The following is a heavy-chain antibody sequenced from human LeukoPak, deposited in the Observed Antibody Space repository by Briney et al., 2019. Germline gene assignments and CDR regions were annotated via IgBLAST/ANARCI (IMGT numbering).Heavy chain of an antibody. CDR1: GGSFSGYY. D-gene: IGHD2-2*02. CDR3: ARARYCSSTSCYRRLRLCYFDY. CDR2: INHSGST. J-gene: IGHJ4*02. Sequence: PSETLSLTCAVYGGSFSGYYRSWIRQPPGKGLEWIGEINHSGSTNYNPSLKSRVTISVDTSKNQFSLKLSSVTAADTAVYYCARARYCSSTSCYRRLRLCYFDYWGQGTLVTVSS. V-gene: IGHV4-34*01.